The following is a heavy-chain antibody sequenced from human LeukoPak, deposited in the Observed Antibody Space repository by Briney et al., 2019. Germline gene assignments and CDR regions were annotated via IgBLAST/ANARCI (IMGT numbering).Heavy chain of an antibody. D-gene: IGHD4-11*01. CDR2: IYYSGST. CDR3: ARADYSNYEVSYYYMDV. CDR1: GGSISSYY. Sequence: SETLSLTCTGYGGSISSYYWSWIRQPPGKGLEWIGYIYYSGSTNYNPSLKSRVTISVDTSKNQFSLKLSSVTAADTAVYYCARADYSNYEVSYYYMDVWGKGTTVTVSS. J-gene: IGHJ6*03. V-gene: IGHV4-59*01.